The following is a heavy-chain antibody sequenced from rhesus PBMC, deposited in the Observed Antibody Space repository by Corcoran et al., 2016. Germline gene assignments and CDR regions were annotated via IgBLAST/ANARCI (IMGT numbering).Heavy chain of an antibody. Sequence: QVQLQESGPGLVKPSETLSLTCAVSGASISSYWWSWIRQPPGKGLEWIGEINGNSGSTYYTPSLKRRVTISKDASKNQFSLKLSSVTAADTAVYYCARDQLAGNYWGQGVLVTVSS. CDR3: ARDQLAGNY. V-gene: IGHV4-80*01. D-gene: IGHD4-29*01. J-gene: IGHJ4*01. CDR2: INGNSGST. CDR1: GASISSYW.